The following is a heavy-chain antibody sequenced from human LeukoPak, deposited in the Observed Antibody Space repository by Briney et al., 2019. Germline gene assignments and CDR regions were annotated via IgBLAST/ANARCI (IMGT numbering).Heavy chain of an antibody. Sequence: QTPSLTCAISGDSVSSNSAAWNWIRQSPSRGLEWLGRTYYRSKWYYDYAVAVKSRISINPDTSKNQFSLQLSSVTPEDTAVYYCARDPVGGSTIFDYWGQGTLVTVSS. CDR1: GDSVSSNSAA. CDR2: TYYRSKWYY. CDR3: ARDPVGGSTIFDY. V-gene: IGHV6-1*01. J-gene: IGHJ4*02. D-gene: IGHD1-26*01.